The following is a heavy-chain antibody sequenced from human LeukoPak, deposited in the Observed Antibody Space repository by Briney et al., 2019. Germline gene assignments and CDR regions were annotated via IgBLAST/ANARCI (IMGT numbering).Heavy chain of an antibody. CDR2: MNPNSGNT. J-gene: IGHJ4*02. CDR1: GYTFTGYY. D-gene: IGHD6-13*01. Sequence: ASVKVSCKASGYTFTGYYMHWVRQAPGQGLEWMGWMNPNSGNTGYAQKFQGRVTITRNTSISTAYMELSSLRSEDTAVYYCARGPLYSSSWYYFDYWGQGTLVTVSS. V-gene: IGHV1-8*03. CDR3: ARGPLYSSSWYYFDY.